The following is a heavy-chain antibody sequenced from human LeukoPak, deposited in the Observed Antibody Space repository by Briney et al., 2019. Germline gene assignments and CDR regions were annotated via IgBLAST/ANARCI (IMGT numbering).Heavy chain of an antibody. CDR3: ARGYMVRGVIDDYYFDS. V-gene: IGHV3-13*01. D-gene: IGHD3-10*01. Sequence: QPGGSLRLSCGASGFTFSDFDMHWVRQATGKALEWVSAIGAAGGTFYPGSVKGRFIISRENAKNSLYLQINTLRAGDTAVYYCARGYMVRGVIDDYYFDSWGQGTLVTVSS. J-gene: IGHJ4*02. CDR2: IGAAGGT. CDR1: GFTFSDFD.